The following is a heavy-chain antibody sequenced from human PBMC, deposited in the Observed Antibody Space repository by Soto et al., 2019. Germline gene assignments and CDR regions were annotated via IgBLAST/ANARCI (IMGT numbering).Heavy chain of an antibody. V-gene: IGHV5-51*01. CDR3: ARSNQWELVPPPLDY. CDR1: GYSFTSYW. Sequence: GESLKISCKGSGYSFTSYWIGWVRQMPGKGLEWMGIIYPGDSDTRYSPSFQGQVTISADKSISTAYLQWSSLKASDTAMYYCARSNQWELVPPPLDYWGQGTLVTVSS. J-gene: IGHJ4*02. CDR2: IYPGDSDT. D-gene: IGHD1-26*01.